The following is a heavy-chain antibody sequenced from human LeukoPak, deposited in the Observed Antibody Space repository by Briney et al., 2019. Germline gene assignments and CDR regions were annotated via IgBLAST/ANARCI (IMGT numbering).Heavy chain of an antibody. J-gene: IGHJ6*02. CDR1: GGSISNTNW. CDR2: INHSGST. CDR3: ARGYPYTGATGTQVYYYYGMDL. V-gene: IGHV4-4*02. D-gene: IGHD1-1*01. Sequence: PSETLSLTCGVSGGSISNTNWWTWVRQPPGKGLEWIGEINHSGSTNCNPSLKSRVTISVDTPKNQFSLKLSSVSAADTAVYYCARGYPYTGATGTQVYYYYGMDLWGQGTTVTVSS.